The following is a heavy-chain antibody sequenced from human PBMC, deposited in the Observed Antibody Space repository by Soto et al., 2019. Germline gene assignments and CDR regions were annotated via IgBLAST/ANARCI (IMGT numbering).Heavy chain of an antibody. CDR3: ASLPLVGYCSGGSCPRPYNDFYYYYGMDV. J-gene: IGHJ6*02. CDR1: GGSISSSSYY. D-gene: IGHD2-15*01. CDR2: IYYSGST. V-gene: IGHV4-39*01. Sequence: SETLSLTCTVSGGSISSSSYYWGWIRQPPGKGLEWIGSIYYSGSTYYNPSLKSRVTISVDTSKNQFSLKLSPVTAADTAVYYCASLPLVGYCSGGSCPRPYNDFYYYYGMDVWGQGTTVTVSS.